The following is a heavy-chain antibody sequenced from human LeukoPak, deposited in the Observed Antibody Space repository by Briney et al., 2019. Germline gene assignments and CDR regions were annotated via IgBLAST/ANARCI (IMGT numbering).Heavy chain of an antibody. CDR2: INPSGGST. Sequence: ASVKVSCKASGYTFTSYYMHWVRQAPGQGLEWMGIINPSGGSTSYAQKFQGRVTITADKSTSTAYMELSSLRSEDTAVYYCARDSFHGGYCSGGSCSNWFDPWGQGTLVTVSS. CDR3: ARDSFHGGYCSGGSCSNWFDP. V-gene: IGHV1-46*01. D-gene: IGHD2-15*01. J-gene: IGHJ5*02. CDR1: GYTFTSYY.